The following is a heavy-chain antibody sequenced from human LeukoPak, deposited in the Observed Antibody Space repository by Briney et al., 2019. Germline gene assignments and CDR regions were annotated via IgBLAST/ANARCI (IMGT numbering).Heavy chain of an antibody. D-gene: IGHD1-26*01. CDR1: GGSISSYY. V-gene: IGHV4-4*07. J-gene: IGHJ5*02. Sequence: TSETLSLTCTVSGGSISSYYWSWIRQPAGKGLEWIGRIYTSGSTNYNPSLKSRVTMSVDTSKNQFSLKLSSVTAADTAVYYCARDRRSSIVGAVNWFDPWGQGTLVTVSS. CDR2: IYTSGST. CDR3: ARDRRSSIVGAVNWFDP.